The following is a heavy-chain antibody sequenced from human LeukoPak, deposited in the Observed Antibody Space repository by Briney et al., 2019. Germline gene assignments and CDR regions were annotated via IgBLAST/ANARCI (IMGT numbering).Heavy chain of an antibody. Sequence: SETLSLTCAVYGGSFSGDYWIWIRQPPGKGLEWVGEINHSGSTNYNPSLKSRVTISVDTSKNQFSLKLSSVTAADTAVYYCARGLPLRGSYFEGRFDPWGQGTLVTVSS. J-gene: IGHJ5*02. CDR1: GGSFSGDY. V-gene: IGHV4-34*01. CDR2: INHSGST. D-gene: IGHD1-26*01. CDR3: ARGLPLRGSYFEGRFDP.